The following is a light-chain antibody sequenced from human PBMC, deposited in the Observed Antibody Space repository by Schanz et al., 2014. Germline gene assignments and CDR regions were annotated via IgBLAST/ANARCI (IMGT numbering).Light chain of an antibody. CDR2: GNN. V-gene: IGLV1-40*01. CDR3: SSYTSSSTLIV. J-gene: IGLJ1*01. Sequence: QSVLTQPPSVSGAPGQRVTISCTGSSSNLGAGYDVHWYQQLPGTAPKLLIYGNNNRPSGVPDRFSASKSGTSASLAISGLRSEDEADYYCSSYTSSSTLIVFGTGTKLTVL. CDR1: SSNLGAGYD.